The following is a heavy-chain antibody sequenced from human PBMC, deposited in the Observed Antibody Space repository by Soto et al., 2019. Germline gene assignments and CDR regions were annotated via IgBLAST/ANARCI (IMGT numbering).Heavy chain of an antibody. V-gene: IGHV3-7*03. Sequence: PWGSLRLSCVASGFTFISSFMGWIRQAPGKGLEWVANINQDGGVTYYVDSVEGRFTISRDNTKDSLYLQMNSLRGEDTAIYCCARYYRGSGRYFFDYWGQGTPVTVSS. CDR1: GFTFISSF. CDR2: INQDGGVT. J-gene: IGHJ4*02. D-gene: IGHD6-19*01. CDR3: ARYYRGSGRYFFDY.